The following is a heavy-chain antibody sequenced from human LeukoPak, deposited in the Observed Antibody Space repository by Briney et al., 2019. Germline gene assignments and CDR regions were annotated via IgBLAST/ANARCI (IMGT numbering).Heavy chain of an antibody. J-gene: IGHJ6*03. Sequence: SETLSLTCSVSGHSISSGYYWGWIRQPPGKGLEWIGTMYHRGSTYYNPSLKSRVTMSGDTSKNHFSLKLSSVIAADAAVYYCARHRGDNSNPRYYFYYMDVWGRGTTVTVSS. V-gene: IGHV4-38-2*01. CDR2: MYHRGST. D-gene: IGHD4-11*01. CDR1: GHSISSGYY. CDR3: ARHRGDNSNPRYYFYYMDV.